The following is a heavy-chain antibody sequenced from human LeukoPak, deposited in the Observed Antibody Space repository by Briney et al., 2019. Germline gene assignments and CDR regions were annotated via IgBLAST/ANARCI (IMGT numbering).Heavy chain of an antibody. D-gene: IGHD4-17*01. CDR1: GFTYSPYW. J-gene: IGHJ4*02. V-gene: IGHV3-7*05. CDR2: INQDGSEK. Sequence: GGFLRLSCAAPGFTYSPYWMRWVRDAPGKGLEWVANINQDGSEKYYVDSVKGRFTISRDYAKNSLYLQMNSLSAEDTAVYYCARGDYGDYAFDYWGQGTLVTVSS. CDR3: ARGDYGDYAFDY.